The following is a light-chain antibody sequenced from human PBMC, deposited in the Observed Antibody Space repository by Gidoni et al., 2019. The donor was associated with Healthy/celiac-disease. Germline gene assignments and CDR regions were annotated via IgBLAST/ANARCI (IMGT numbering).Light chain of an antibody. V-gene: IGLV3-19*01. CDR2: GKN. CDR3: NSRDSSGNLVV. CDR1: SLRRYY. Sequence: SSELTQDPAVSVALGQTVRITYQGDSLRRYYASWYQQKPGQAPVLVIYGKNNRPSGIPDRFSGSSSGNTASLTITGAQAEDEADYYCNSRDSSGNLVVFGGGTKLTVL. J-gene: IGLJ2*01.